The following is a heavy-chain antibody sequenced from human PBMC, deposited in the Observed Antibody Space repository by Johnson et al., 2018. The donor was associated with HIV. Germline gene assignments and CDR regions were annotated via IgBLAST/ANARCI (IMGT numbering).Heavy chain of an antibody. CDR1: GFTFSSYA. CDR3: ARSMKGAFDG. CDR2: VSAGGDNT. D-gene: IGHD3-10*01. J-gene: IGHJ3*01. Sequence: VQLVESGGGLVQSGGSLRLSCGASGFTFSSYAMDWVRQTPGKGLAWVSAVSAGGDNTYYADSVEGRFTISIDNSKNTLYLQMNSLRAEDTAVYYCARSMKGAFDGLAQGTMVTVSS. V-gene: IGHV3-23*04.